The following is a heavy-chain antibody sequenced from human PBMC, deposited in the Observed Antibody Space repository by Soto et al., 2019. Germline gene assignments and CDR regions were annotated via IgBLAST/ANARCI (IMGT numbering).Heavy chain of an antibody. J-gene: IGHJ4*02. Sequence: ELQLVESGGGLVQPGGSLRLSCVASGFSFSTYWMHWVRQAPGKGLVWVSRINTAGTTTPYADAVTGRFTISRDNAKNTLYLQRNGLRAEGTALYYWAGGGGDYGDDLDYWGQGALVTGSS. D-gene: IGHD4-17*01. CDR3: AGGGGDYGDDLDY. CDR1: GFSFSTYW. CDR2: INTAGTTT. V-gene: IGHV3-74*01.